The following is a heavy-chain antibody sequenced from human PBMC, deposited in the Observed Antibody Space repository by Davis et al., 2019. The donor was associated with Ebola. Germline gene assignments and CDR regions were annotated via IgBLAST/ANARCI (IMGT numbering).Heavy chain of an antibody. CDR2: ISWNSGSI. Sequence: PGGSLRLSCAASGFTFDDYAMHWVRQAPGKGLEWVSGISWNSGSIGYADSVKGRFTISRDNSKNTLYLQMNSLRAEDTAVYYCARDPHDYGDYVLYYYYGMDVWGQGTTVTVSS. CDR1: GFTFDDYA. V-gene: IGHV3-9*01. J-gene: IGHJ6*02. CDR3: ARDPHDYGDYVLYYYYGMDV. D-gene: IGHD4-17*01.